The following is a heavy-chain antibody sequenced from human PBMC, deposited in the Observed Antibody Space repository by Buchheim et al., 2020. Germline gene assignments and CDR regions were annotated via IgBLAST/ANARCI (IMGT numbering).Heavy chain of an antibody. Sequence: QVQLQQWGAGLLKPSETLSLTCAVYGGSFSGYYWSWIRQPPGKGLEWIGEINHSGSTNYNPSLKSRVTISVDTSKNKFSLKLSSVTAADTAVYYCARSKGGYEDYYYYGMDVWGQGNT. CDR1: GGSFSGYY. J-gene: IGHJ6*02. D-gene: IGHD5-12*01. CDR3: ARSKGGYEDYYYYGMDV. V-gene: IGHV4-34*01. CDR2: INHSGST.